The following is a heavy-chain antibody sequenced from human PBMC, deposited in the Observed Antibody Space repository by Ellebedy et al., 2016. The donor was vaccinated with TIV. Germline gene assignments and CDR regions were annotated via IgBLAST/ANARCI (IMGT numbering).Heavy chain of an antibody. CDR3: ARSSGVGAVAGN. Sequence: MPSETLSLTCTVSGGSISSYYWSWIRQPPGKGLEWIGYIYYSGSTNYNPSLKSRVTISVDTSKNQFSVKLSSVTAADTAVYYCARSSGVGAVAGNWGQGTLVTVSS. CDR1: GGSISSYY. D-gene: IGHD6-19*01. J-gene: IGHJ4*02. CDR2: IYYSGST. V-gene: IGHV4-59*01.